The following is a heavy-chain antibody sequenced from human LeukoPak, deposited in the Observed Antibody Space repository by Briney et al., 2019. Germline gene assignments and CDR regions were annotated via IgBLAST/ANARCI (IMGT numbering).Heavy chain of an antibody. V-gene: IGHV3-7*05. CDR1: GFTFSGYW. D-gene: IGHD5-18*01. Sequence: QPGGSLRLSCAASGFTFSGYWMSWVRQAPRKGLEWVANINQDGSQKYYVDSVKGRFTISRDNAKNSLYLQMNSLRAEDTAVYYCATVRTYTNFGYWGQGTLVTVSS. J-gene: IGHJ4*02. CDR2: INQDGSQK. CDR3: ATVRTYTNFGY.